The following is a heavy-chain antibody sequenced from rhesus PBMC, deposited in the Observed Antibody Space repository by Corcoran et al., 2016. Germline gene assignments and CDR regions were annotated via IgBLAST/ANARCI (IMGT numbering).Heavy chain of an antibody. Sequence: QVQLQESGPGLVKPSETLSLTCAVSGYSISSGYYWSWIRQPPGKGLEWIGYITYSRSTSYNPSLKSRVTISRDTSKNQFSLKLSSVTAADTAVYYCARDYSSTFDYWGQGVLVTVSS. D-gene: IGHD6-19*01. CDR1: GYSISSGYY. J-gene: IGHJ4*01. V-gene: IGHV4-122*02. CDR2: ITYSRST. CDR3: ARDYSSTFDY.